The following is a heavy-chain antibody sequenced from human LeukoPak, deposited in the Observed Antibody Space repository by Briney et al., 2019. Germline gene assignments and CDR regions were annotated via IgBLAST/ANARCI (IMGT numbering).Heavy chain of an antibody. V-gene: IGHV3-7*01. J-gene: IGHJ4*02. D-gene: IGHD3-3*01. Sequence: GGSLRLSCAASGFTFSRNWMTWVRQAPGKGLEWVANIKQDGSEKYYVDSVKGRFTISRDNAKNSLYLQMNSLRAEDTAGYYCARDEYLWSGYYPNQVFDYWGQGTLVTVSS. CDR3: ARDEYLWSGYYPNQVFDY. CDR1: GFTFSRNW. CDR2: IKQDGSEK.